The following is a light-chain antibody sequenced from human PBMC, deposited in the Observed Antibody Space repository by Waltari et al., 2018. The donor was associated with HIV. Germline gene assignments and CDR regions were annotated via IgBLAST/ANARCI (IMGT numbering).Light chain of an antibody. CDR3: ATWDDSLNGWV. J-gene: IGLJ3*02. Sequence: QSVLTQPPSASGTPGQRVTISCSGSSSNIATNTVNWYQQLPGTAPKLLIYTNNQRPSGVPARFSGSKSGTSASLAIIGLQSDDDADYYCATWDDSLNGWVFGGGTRLTVL. CDR2: TNN. V-gene: IGLV1-44*01. CDR1: SSNIATNT.